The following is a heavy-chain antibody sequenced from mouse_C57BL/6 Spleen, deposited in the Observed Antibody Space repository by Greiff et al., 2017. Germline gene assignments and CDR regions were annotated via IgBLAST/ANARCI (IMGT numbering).Heavy chain of an antibody. V-gene: IGHV1-80*01. D-gene: IGHD1-1*01. CDR1: GYAFSSYW. CDR3: ARSYYYGSSNYAMDY. CDR2: IYPGDGDT. J-gene: IGHJ4*01. Sequence: QVQLQQSGAELVKPGASVKISCKASGYAFSSYWMNWVKQRPGKGLEWIGQIYPGDGDTNYNGKFKGKATLTADKSSSTAYMQLSSLTSGDSAVYFCARSYYYGSSNYAMDYWGQGTSVTVSS.